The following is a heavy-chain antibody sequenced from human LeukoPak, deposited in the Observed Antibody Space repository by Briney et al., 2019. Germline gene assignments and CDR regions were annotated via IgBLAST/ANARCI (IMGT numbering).Heavy chain of an antibody. CDR3: ARQEREGYNFVSFDY. D-gene: IGHD5-24*01. V-gene: IGHV4-39*07. J-gene: IGHJ4*02. Sequence: SETLSLTCTVSGGSISVSSFYWGWIRQPPGKGLEWIGSIYHSGGAYYNASLKSRVTISVDTSKTQFSLRLSSVTAADTAIYYCARQEREGYNFVSFDYWGQGTLVAVSS. CDR2: IYHSGGA. CDR1: GGSISVSSFY.